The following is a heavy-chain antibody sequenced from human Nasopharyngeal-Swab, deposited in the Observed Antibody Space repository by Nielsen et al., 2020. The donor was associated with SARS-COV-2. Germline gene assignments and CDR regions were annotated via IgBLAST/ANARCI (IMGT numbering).Heavy chain of an antibody. V-gene: IGHV4-59*01. CDR1: GGSISSYY. CDR2: IYYSGST. Sequence: SETLSLTCTVSGGSISSYYWSWIRQPPGKGLEWIGYIYYSGSTNYNPSLKSRVTISVDTSKNQFSLKLSSVTAADTAVYYCAREYQSTYYYDSSGPIYDAFDIWGQGTMATVSS. J-gene: IGHJ3*02. D-gene: IGHD3-22*01. CDR3: AREYQSTYYYDSSGPIYDAFDI.